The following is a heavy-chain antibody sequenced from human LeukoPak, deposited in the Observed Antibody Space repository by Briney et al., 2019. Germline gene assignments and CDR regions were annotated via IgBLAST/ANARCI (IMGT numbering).Heavy chain of an antibody. J-gene: IGHJ1*01. CDR2: VSFDGRTE. D-gene: IGHD6-25*01. Sequence: GGSLRLSCAASGFTFSSYGMHWVRQAPGKGLEWVAVVSFDGRTEFYADSVKGRFTISRDNSKNTLDLQMYSLKPDDTAVYYCAKEPTSYTSGWYFQDWGQGTLVTVSS. V-gene: IGHV3-30*18. CDR3: AKEPTSYTSGWYFQD. CDR1: GFTFSSYG.